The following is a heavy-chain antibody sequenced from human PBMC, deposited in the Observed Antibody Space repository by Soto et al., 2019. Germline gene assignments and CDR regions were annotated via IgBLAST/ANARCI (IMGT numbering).Heavy chain of an antibody. CDR3: ARGDREDILVVVGARPGEYGTDI. CDR2: IAHDGSNA. J-gene: IGHJ6*02. V-gene: IGHV3-30-3*01. CDR1: GFTFRNHA. Sequence: QVQLVESGGGVVQPGGSLRLSCAASGFTFRNHAMHWVRQAPGKGLECLAVIAHDGSNAFYRDSVKGRFTVSRDNSKNPLYLYMHRLRSEDTGVYYCARGDREDILVVVGARPGEYGTDIWGQGTTVIVSS. D-gene: IGHD2-15*01.